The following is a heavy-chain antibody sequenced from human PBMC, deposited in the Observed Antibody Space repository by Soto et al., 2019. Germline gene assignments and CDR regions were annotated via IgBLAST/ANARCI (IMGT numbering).Heavy chain of an antibody. V-gene: IGHV3-23*01. Sequence: EVQLLESGGGLVQPGGSLRLSCAASGFTFSSYAMSWVRQAPGKGMEWVSAISGSGGSTYYAASVKGRFTISRDNSKNTLYLQMNSLRAEDTAVYYCAKVPWGDYQDWYFDLWGRGTLVTVSS. CDR1: GFTFSSYA. D-gene: IGHD4-17*01. J-gene: IGHJ2*01. CDR2: ISGSGGST. CDR3: AKVPWGDYQDWYFDL.